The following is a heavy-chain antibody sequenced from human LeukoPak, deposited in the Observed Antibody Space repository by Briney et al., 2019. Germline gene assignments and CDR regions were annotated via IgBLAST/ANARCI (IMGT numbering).Heavy chain of an antibody. CDR3: ARDRVTMVRGVIYDWFDP. D-gene: IGHD3-10*01. V-gene: IGHV3-7*01. J-gene: IGHJ5*02. Sequence: GGSLRLSCAASGFTFSSYWMSWVRQAPGKGLEWVANIKQDGSEKYYVDSVKGRFTISRDNAKNSLYLQMNSLRAEDTAVYYCARDRVTMVRGVIYDWFDPWGQGTLVTVSS. CDR2: IKQDGSEK. CDR1: GFTFSSYW.